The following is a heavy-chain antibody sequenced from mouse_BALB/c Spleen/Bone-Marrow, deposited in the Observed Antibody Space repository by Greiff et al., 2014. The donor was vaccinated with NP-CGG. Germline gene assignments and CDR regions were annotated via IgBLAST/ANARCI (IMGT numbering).Heavy chain of an antibody. CDR3: AREATYAMDY. CDR2: IDPANGNT. J-gene: IGHJ4*01. Sequence: VQLQQPGAELVKPGASVKLFCTASGFNIKDTYMHWVKQRPEQGLEWIGRIDPANGNTKSDPKFQGKATITADTSSNTAYLQLSSLTSEDTAVYYCAREATYAMDYWGQGTSVTVSS. V-gene: IGHV14-3*02. D-gene: IGHD3-2*02. CDR1: GFNIKDTY.